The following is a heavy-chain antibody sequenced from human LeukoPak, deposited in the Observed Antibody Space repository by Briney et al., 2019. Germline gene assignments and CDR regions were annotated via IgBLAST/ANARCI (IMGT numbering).Heavy chain of an antibody. CDR3: AAKIWLQLPDY. CDR1: GFTFSSYW. D-gene: IGHD5-12*01. Sequence: PGGSLRLSCAASGFTFSSYWMSWVRQAPGEGLEWVANIKQDGSEKYYVDSVKGRFTISRDNAKNSLYLQMNSLRAEDTAVYYCAAKIWLQLPDYWGQGTLVTVSS. J-gene: IGHJ4*02. V-gene: IGHV3-7*01. CDR2: IKQDGSEK.